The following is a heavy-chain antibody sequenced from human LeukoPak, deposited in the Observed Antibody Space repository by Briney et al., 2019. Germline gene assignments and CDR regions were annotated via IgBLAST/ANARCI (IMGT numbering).Heavy chain of an antibody. V-gene: IGHV3-74*01. J-gene: IGHJ4*02. CDR2: ISHDGFI. CDR1: GFTFSSYV. Sequence: GGSLRLSCETAGFTFSSYVMHWVRRTPGKGSVWVSRISHDGFISYADSVKGRFTISRDNAKNTLILQMNSLRAEDTAVYYCARDWVYKIDYWGRGTLVTVSS. CDR3: ARDWVYKIDY. D-gene: IGHD5-24*01.